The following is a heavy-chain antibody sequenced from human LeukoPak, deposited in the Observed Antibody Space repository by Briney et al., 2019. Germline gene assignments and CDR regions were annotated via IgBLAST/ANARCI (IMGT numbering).Heavy chain of an antibody. V-gene: IGHV3-48*03. D-gene: IGHD3-22*01. CDR1: GFTFSSYE. CDR2: ISSSGSTI. J-gene: IGHJ4*02. CDR3: ARGNSGYYPDY. Sequence: GGSLRLSRAASGFTFSSYEMNWVRHAPGKGLEWVSYISSSGSTIYYADSVKGRFTISRDNAKNSLYLQMNSLRAEDTAVYYCARGNSGYYPDYWGQGTLVTVSS.